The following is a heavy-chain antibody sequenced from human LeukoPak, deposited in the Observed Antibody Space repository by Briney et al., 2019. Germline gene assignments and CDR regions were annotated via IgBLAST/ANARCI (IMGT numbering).Heavy chain of an antibody. CDR3: ATVRGGNTRDFDY. V-gene: IGHV3-21*01. J-gene: IGHJ4*02. CDR1: GFTFSSYI. CDR2: MTSSSSYI. D-gene: IGHD4-23*01. Sequence: PGGSLRLSCVASGFTFSSYIMNWVRQAPGKGLEWVASMTSSSSYIYYGDSVKGRFTISRDNAKNSLYLQMNSLRAEDTAVYYCATVRGGNTRDFDYWGQGTLVTVSS.